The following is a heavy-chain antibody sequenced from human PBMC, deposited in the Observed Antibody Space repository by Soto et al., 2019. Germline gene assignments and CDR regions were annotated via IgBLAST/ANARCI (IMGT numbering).Heavy chain of an antibody. CDR1: GDSMSSSNW. Sequence: QVQLQESGPGLLKPSGTLSLTCTVSGDSMSSSNWWNWVRQPPGKGLEWIGEAHHSGRTNYNPSLKSRVTISVDRSQNRSSLKLSSVTAADTAVYYCARSEATALDYWGQGTLVTVSS. CDR2: AHHSGRT. CDR3: ARSEATALDY. J-gene: IGHJ4*02. V-gene: IGHV4-4*02.